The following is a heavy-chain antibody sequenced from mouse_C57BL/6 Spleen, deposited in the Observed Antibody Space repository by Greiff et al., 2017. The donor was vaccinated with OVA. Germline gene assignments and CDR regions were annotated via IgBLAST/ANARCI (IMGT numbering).Heavy chain of an antibody. CDR1: GYAFSSSW. D-gene: IGHD1-1*01. CDR2: IYPGDGDT. J-gene: IGHJ2*01. V-gene: IGHV1-82*01. Sequence: SGPELVKPGASVKISCKASGYAFSSSWMNWVKQRPGKGLEWIGRIYPGDGDTNYNGKFKGKATLTADKFSSTAYMQLSSLTSEDSAVYFCARDYYGSSLDYWGQGTTLTVSS. CDR3: ARDYYGSSLDY.